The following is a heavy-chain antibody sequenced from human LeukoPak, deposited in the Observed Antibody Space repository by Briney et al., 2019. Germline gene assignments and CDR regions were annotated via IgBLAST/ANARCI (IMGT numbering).Heavy chain of an antibody. D-gene: IGHD3-10*01. CDR1: GGSISSSSYY. J-gene: IGHJ6*02. V-gene: IGHV4-61*05. Sequence: SETLSLACTVSGGSISSSSYYWGRIRQPPGKGVERIGYIYYSGSTNYNPSLKSRVTISVDTSKNQFSLKLSSVTAADTAVYYCARVALGCFGEFNYGMDVSGQGTTVTVSS. CDR3: ARVALGCFGEFNYGMDV. CDR2: IYYSGST.